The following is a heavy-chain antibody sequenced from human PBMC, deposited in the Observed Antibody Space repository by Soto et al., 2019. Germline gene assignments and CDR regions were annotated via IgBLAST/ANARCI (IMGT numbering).Heavy chain of an antibody. J-gene: IGHJ3*02. Sequence: SETLSLTCAISGDSVSSNSAAWNWIRQSPSRGLEWLGRTYYRSKWYNEYAVSVKSRITINPDTSKNQVSLQLNSVTPEDTAVYYCAGHSRAWSHDNFDIWGHGTMVTVSS. V-gene: IGHV6-1*01. CDR3: AGHSRAWSHDNFDI. CDR1: GDSVSSNSAA. D-gene: IGHD6-19*01. CDR2: TYYRSKWYN.